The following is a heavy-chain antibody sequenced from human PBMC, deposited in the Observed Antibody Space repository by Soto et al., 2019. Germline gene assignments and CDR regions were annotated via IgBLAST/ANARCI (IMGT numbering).Heavy chain of an antibody. Sequence: QVQLQESGPGLVKPSQTLSLTCTVSGGSISSGGYYWSWIRQHPGKGLEWIGYIYYSGSTYYNPSPKSRVTIXVXTXXNQFSLKLSSVPAADTAVYYCARVCGGDCHYGMDVWGQGTTVTVSS. CDR2: IYYSGST. J-gene: IGHJ6*02. CDR3: ARVCGGDCHYGMDV. V-gene: IGHV4-31*03. CDR1: GGSISSGGYY. D-gene: IGHD2-21*02.